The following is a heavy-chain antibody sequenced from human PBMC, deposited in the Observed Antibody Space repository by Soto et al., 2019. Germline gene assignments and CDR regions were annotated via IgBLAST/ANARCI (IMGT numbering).Heavy chain of an antibody. CDR3: SSGGVGGTGFVH. V-gene: IGHV4-30-4*01. CDR2: IYYSGST. Sequence: SETLSLTCTVSGGSISSGDYYWSWIRQPPGKGLEWIGYIYYSGSTYYNPSLKSRVTISVDTSKNQFSLKLSSVTAADTAVYYCSSGGVGGTGFVHWCHGTRVNVSS. D-gene: IGHD3-10*01. CDR1: GGSISSGDYY. J-gene: IGHJ4*01.